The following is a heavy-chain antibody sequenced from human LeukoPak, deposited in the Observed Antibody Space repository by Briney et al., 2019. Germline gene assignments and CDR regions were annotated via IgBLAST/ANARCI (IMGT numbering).Heavy chain of an antibody. V-gene: IGHV3-66*01. CDR1: GFTFSSYG. D-gene: IGHD3-10*01. CDR3: ARTVWFGDPLGGY. J-gene: IGHJ4*02. CDR2: VYSGGNT. Sequence: GGSLRLSCAASGFTFSSYGMHWVRQAPGKGLQWVSVVYSGGNTYYADSVKGRFTISRDNSKNTLYLQMNSLRADDTAVYYCARTVWFGDPLGGYWGQGTLVTVSS.